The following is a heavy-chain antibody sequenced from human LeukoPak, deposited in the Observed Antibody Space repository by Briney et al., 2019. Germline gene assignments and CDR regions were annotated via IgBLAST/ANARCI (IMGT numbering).Heavy chain of an antibody. Sequence: SQTLSLTCTVSGDSISSGSYYWSWIRQPAGKGLEWIGRIYTSGSTNYNPSLKSRVTISVDTSKNQFSLKLSSVTAADTAVYYCARDGGDTYYYDSSGDAFDIWGQGRMVTVSS. CDR3: ARDGGDTYYYDSSGDAFDI. J-gene: IGHJ3*02. CDR2: IYTSGST. D-gene: IGHD3-22*01. CDR1: GDSISSGSYY. V-gene: IGHV4-61*02.